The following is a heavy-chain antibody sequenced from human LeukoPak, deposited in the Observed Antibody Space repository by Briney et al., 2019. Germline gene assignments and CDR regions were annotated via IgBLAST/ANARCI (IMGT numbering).Heavy chain of an antibody. V-gene: IGHV4-59*01. CDR2: IYYSGST. Sequence: SETLSLTCTVSGESISGFYWTWIRQPPGKGLEWIGYIYYSGSTNYNPSLKSRVTISVDTSKNQFSLKLGSVTAADTAVYYCARGVVIAPQTFDYWGQGTLVTVSS. J-gene: IGHJ4*02. CDR1: GESISGFY. D-gene: IGHD2-21*01. CDR3: ARGVVIAPQTFDY.